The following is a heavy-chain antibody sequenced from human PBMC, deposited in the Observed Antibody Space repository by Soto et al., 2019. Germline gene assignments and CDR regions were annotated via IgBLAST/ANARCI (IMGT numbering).Heavy chain of an antibody. J-gene: IGHJ4*02. Sequence: SVKVSCKASGGTFSSYAISWVRQAPGQGLEWMGGIIPIFGTANYAQKFQGRVTITADESTSTAYMELSSLRSEDTAVYYCARAIQLWSPFDYWGQGTLVTVSS. V-gene: IGHV1-69*13. D-gene: IGHD5-18*01. CDR3: ARAIQLWSPFDY. CDR1: GGTFSSYA. CDR2: IIPIFGTA.